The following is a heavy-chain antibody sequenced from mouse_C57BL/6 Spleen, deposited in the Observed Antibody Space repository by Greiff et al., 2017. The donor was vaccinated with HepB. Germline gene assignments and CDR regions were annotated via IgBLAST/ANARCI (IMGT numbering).Heavy chain of an antibody. D-gene: IGHD1-1*01. V-gene: IGHV3-6*01. J-gene: IGHJ3*01. Sequence: VQLQQSGPGLVKPSQSLSLTCSVTGYSITSGYYWNWIRQFPGNKLEWMGYISYDGSNNYNPSLKNRISITRDTSKNQFFLKLNSVTTEDTATYYCARDYYYGSSQFAYWGQGTLVTVSA. CDR3: ARDYYYGSSQFAY. CDR2: ISYDGSN. CDR1: GYSITSGYY.